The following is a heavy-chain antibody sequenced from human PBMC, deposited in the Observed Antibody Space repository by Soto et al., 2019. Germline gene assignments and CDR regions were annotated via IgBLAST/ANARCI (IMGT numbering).Heavy chain of an antibody. Sequence: QVQLQESGPGLVKPSGTLSLTCAVSGGSISSSNWWSWVRQPPGKGLEWIGEIYHSGSTNYNPSRTSRGPISGDKSKNQFSLKLSAVTAADTAVYYCARAAMGGSSWPFDYWGQGTLVTVSS. CDR2: IYHSGST. D-gene: IGHD6-13*01. CDR3: ARAAMGGSSWPFDY. V-gene: IGHV4-4*02. J-gene: IGHJ4*02. CDR1: GGSISSSNW.